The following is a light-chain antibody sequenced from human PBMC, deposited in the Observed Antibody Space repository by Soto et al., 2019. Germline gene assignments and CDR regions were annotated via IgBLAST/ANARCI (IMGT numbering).Light chain of an antibody. CDR3: CSYAGSFYV. Sequence: QSVLTQPRSVSGSHGQSVTISCTGTSSDVGGYNYVSWYQQHPGKAPKLMIYDVSERPSGVPDRFSGSKSGNTASLTISGLQAEDEADDYCCSYAGSFYVFGTGTKLTVL. CDR1: SSDVGGYNY. CDR2: DVS. J-gene: IGLJ1*01. V-gene: IGLV2-11*01.